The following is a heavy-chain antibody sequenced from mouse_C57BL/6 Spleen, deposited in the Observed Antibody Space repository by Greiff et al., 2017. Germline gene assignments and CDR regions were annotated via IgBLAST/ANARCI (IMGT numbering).Heavy chain of an antibody. Sequence: VQLQQSGPELVKPGASVKMSCKASGYTFTDYNMHWVKQSHGKSLEWIGYINPNNGGTSYNQKFKGKATLTVNKSSSTAYMELRSLTSEDSAVYYCAPGYSNSAWFAYWGQGTLVTVSA. J-gene: IGHJ3*01. V-gene: IGHV1-22*01. CDR1: GYTFTDYN. CDR2: INPNNGGT. CDR3: APGYSNSAWFAY. D-gene: IGHD2-5*01.